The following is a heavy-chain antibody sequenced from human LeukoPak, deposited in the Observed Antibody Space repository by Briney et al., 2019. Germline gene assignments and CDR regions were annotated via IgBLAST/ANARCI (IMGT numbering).Heavy chain of an antibody. CDR2: MYTSGST. CDR1: GGSISSYY. D-gene: IGHD2-21*02. Sequence: KSSETLSLTCTVSGGSISSYYWSWIRQPAGKGLEWIGRMYTSGSTNYNPSLKSRVTMSVDTSKNQFSRKLTSVTAADTAVYYCARDWSSTVVVTATNYDAFDIWGQGTMVTVSS. V-gene: IGHV4-4*07. CDR3: ARDWSSTVVVTATNYDAFDI. J-gene: IGHJ3*02.